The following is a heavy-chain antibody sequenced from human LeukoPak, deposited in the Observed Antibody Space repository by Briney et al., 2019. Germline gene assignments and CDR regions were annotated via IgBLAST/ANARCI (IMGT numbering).Heavy chain of an antibody. J-gene: IGHJ4*02. CDR3: ARVNSGYDLDY. Sequence: GGSLRLSCAASGFTFSSYSMNWVRQAPWKGLEWVSSISSSSSYIYYADSVKGRFTISRDNAKNSLYLQMNSLRAEDTAVYYCARVNSGYDLDYWGQGTLVTVSS. CDR2: ISSSSSYI. D-gene: IGHD5-12*01. CDR1: GFTFSSYS. V-gene: IGHV3-21*01.